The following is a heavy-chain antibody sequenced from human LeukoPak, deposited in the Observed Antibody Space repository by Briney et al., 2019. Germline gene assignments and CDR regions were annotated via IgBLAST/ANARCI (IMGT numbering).Heavy chain of an antibody. D-gene: IGHD5-12*01. CDR2: IYYSGST. V-gene: IGHV4-61*01. CDR1: GGSVSSGSYY. CDR3: ARENPGYSGYGRRFDY. Sequence: KPSETLSLTCTVSGGSVSSGSYYWSWIRQPPGKGLEWIAYIYYSGSTNYNPSLKSRVTISVDTSKNQFSLKLSSVTAADTAVYHCARENPGYSGYGRRFDYWGQGTLVTVSS. J-gene: IGHJ4*02.